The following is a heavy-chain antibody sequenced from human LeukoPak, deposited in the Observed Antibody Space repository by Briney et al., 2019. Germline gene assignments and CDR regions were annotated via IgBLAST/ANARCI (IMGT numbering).Heavy chain of an antibody. J-gene: IGHJ6*02. D-gene: IGHD6-13*01. CDR2: ISAYNGNT. V-gene: IGHV1-18*01. CDR3: ARDGSSSWYGDYYYYYGMDV. Sequence: ASVKVSCKASGYTFTSYGISWVRQAPGQGLEWMGWISAYNGNTDYAQKLQGRVTMTTDTSTSTAYMELRSLRSDDTAVYYCARDGSSSWYGDYYYYYGMDVWGQGTTVTVSS. CDR1: GYTFTSYG.